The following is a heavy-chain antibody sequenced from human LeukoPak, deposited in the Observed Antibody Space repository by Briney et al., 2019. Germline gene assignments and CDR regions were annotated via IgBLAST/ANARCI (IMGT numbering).Heavy chain of an antibody. Sequence: SGESLRLSCEASGFTFTNYAMNWVRQSPGKGLEWVSYISSVGNTIYYADSVKGRFTISRDNAKNSLYLQMNSLSAEDMAVYYCARGILGYYSFDFWGQGTLVTAPS. CDR2: ISSVGNTI. D-gene: IGHD6-13*01. CDR1: GFTFTNYA. V-gene: IGHV3-48*03. CDR3: ARGILGYYSFDF. J-gene: IGHJ4*02.